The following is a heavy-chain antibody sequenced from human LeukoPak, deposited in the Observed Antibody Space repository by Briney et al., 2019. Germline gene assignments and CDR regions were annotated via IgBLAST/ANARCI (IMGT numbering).Heavy chain of an antibody. CDR1: GYTFTDYY. CDR2: INPNTGDT. V-gene: IGHV1-2*02. Sequence: ASVKVSCKASGYTFTDYYIHWVRQAPGQGLEWMGWINPNTGDTNYAQNFQGRVTMTIDTSISTAYMELSRLRSDDTAVYNCARGSLYGSGSFVDYWGQGTLVTVSS. J-gene: IGHJ4*02. D-gene: IGHD3-10*01. CDR3: ARGSLYGSGSFVDY.